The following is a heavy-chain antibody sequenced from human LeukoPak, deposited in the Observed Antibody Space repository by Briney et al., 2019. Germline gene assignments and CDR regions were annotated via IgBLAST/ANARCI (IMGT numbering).Heavy chain of an antibody. V-gene: IGHV1-2*02. CDR2: INPNSGGT. J-gene: IGHJ3*02. CDR1: GYTFTGYY. Sequence: ASVKVSCKASGYTFTGYYMHWVRQAPGQGLEWMGWINPNSGGTNYAQKFQGRVTMTRDTSVSTAYMELSRLRSDDTAVYYCARDSTLRTSIAARLNAFDIWGQGTMVTVSS. CDR3: ARDSTLRTSIAARLNAFDI. D-gene: IGHD6-6*01.